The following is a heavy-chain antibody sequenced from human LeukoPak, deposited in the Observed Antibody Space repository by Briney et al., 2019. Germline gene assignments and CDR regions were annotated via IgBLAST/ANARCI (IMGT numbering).Heavy chain of an antibody. CDR1: GGSISSYY. V-gene: IGHV4-4*07. Sequence: SETLSLTCTVSGGSISSYYWSWIRQPAGKGLEWIGRIYTSGSTNYNPSLKSRVTMSVDTSKNQFSLKLSSVTAADTAVYYCARDSGYCSSTSCYTDYYYGMDVWSQGTTVTVSS. CDR3: ARDSGYCSSTSCYTDYYYGMDV. D-gene: IGHD2-2*02. CDR2: IYTSGST. J-gene: IGHJ6*02.